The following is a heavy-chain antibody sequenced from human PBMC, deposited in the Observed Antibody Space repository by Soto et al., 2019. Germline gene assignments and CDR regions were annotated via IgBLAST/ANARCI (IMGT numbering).Heavy chain of an antibody. CDR3: ARGGGVGVAGSAAFDM. CDR2: INPATGAA. CDR1: GYPVTAYY. V-gene: IGHV1-2*02. D-gene: IGHD3-3*01. J-gene: IGHJ3*02. Sequence: QLHLVQSGAVVKKPGASVTVSCSASGYPVTAYYMHWVRPAPGRGLEWMGGINPATGAAKYTQTWQGRVTMPRDTSTSTVFMELSGLTSEDTAVFYCARGGGVGVAGSAAFDMWGQGTLVTVSS.